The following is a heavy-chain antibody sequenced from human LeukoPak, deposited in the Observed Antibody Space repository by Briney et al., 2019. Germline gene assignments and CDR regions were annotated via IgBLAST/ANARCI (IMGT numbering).Heavy chain of an antibody. CDR1: GSTFSSYT. Sequence: GGSLRLSCAASGSTFSSYTMNWVRQAPGKGLEWVSSISTTTSYIHYADSVKGRFTISRDNGKDSMYLQMNSLRVEDTAVYYCARGDYGDYVGAGYYGMDVWGQGTTVTVSS. J-gene: IGHJ6*02. D-gene: IGHD4-17*01. CDR3: ARGDYGDYVGAGYYGMDV. CDR2: ISTTTSYI. V-gene: IGHV3-21*01.